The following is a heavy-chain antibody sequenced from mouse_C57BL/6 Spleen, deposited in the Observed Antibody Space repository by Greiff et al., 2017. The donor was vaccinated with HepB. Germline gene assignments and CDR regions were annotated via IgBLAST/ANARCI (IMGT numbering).Heavy chain of an antibody. V-gene: IGHV3-1*01. CDR2: ISYSGST. D-gene: IGHD6-2*01. Sequence: EVKLVESGPGMVKPSQSLSLTCTVTGYSITSGYDWHGSRPSPGNKLEWMGYISYSGSTNYKPSLKSRISITHYTSKNHFFLKLNSVTTDATSSYYCARDFESSWFAYWGQGTLVTVSA. J-gene: IGHJ3*01. CDR1: GYSITSGYD. CDR3: ARDFESSWFAY.